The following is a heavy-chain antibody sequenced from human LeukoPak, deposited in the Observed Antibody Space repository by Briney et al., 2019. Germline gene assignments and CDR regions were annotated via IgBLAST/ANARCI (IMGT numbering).Heavy chain of an antibody. CDR1: GGSFSGYY. V-gene: IGHV4-34*01. D-gene: IGHD3-10*01. CDR3: ARTPLWFGVYYFDY. CDR2: INHSGST. J-gene: IGHJ4*02. Sequence: SETLSPTCAVYGGSFSGYYWSWIRQPPGKGLEWIGEINHSGSTNYNPSLKSRVTISVDTSKNQFSLKLSSVTAADTAVYYCARTPLWFGVYYFDYWGQGTLVTVSS.